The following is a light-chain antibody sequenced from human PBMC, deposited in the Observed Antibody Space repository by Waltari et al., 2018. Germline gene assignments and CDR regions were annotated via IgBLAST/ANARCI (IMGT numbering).Light chain of an antibody. CDR3: LQYNSHPYS. CDR1: QDISTY. Sequence: DIQMTQSPSSLSASPGDTVTITCRASQDISTYLSWYQQKPGKAPKRLIYAASSLESGVPSRFSGSGSGTDFTLTISSLQPEDFATYYCLQYNSHPYSFGQGTKVEIK. V-gene: IGKV1-17*01. CDR2: AAS. J-gene: IGKJ2*03.